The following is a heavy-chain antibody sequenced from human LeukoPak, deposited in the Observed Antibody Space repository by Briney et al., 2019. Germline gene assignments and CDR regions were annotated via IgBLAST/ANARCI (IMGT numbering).Heavy chain of an antibody. CDR3: AYKVEVGATTRYFQY. CDR2: IYWDDDK. D-gene: IGHD1-26*01. Sequence: SGPTLVNPTQTLTLTCTVSGFSLTTRGVGVGWIRQPPGKALEWLALIYWDDDKRYSPSLKTRLTITKDTSKNEVVLTLTNTDPVDTATYYCAYKVEVGATTRYFQYWGQGTLVTVSS. CDR1: GFSLTTRGVG. J-gene: IGHJ1*01. V-gene: IGHV2-5*02.